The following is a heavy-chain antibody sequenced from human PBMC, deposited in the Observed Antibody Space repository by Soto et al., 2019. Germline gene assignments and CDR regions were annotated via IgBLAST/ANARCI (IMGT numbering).Heavy chain of an antibody. D-gene: IGHD3-22*01. Sequence: GGPVKVSCKASGGTFSSYAISWVRQAPGQGLEWMGGIIPIFGTANYAQKFQGRVTITADESTSTAYMELSSLRSEDTAVYYCASRSFDSSGYLYFDYWGQGTLVTVSS. CDR2: IIPIFGTA. CDR3: ASRSFDSSGYLYFDY. J-gene: IGHJ4*02. V-gene: IGHV1-69*13. CDR1: GGTFSSYA.